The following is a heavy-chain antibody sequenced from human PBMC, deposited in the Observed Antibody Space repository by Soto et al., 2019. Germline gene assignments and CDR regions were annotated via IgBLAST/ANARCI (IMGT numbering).Heavy chain of an antibody. V-gene: IGHV4-30-4*01. D-gene: IGHD6-13*01. CDR2: IYYSGST. CDR1: GGSISSGDYY. CDR3: ARERPDGSRLDP. Sequence: QVQRQESGPGLVKPSQTLSLTCTVSGGSISSGDYYWSWIRQPPGKGLESIEYIYYSGSTYYNPSLKSRVIISVDTSKNQFSLKLSSVTAADTAVYYCARERPDGSRLDPWGQGTLVTVSS. J-gene: IGHJ5*02.